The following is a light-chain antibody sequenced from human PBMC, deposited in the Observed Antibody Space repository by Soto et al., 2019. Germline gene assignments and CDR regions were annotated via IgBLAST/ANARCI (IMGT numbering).Light chain of an antibody. CDR1: QSVSSS. V-gene: IGKV3-15*01. Sequence: EIVVTQSPATLSVSPGERAALSCRASQSVSSSLAWYQQRPAQAPRILIYDTSTRAAGISARFSGSGSGNEFTLTISSLQSEDFAVYYWQQYIDWPPGTFGQGTAVEIK. CDR3: QQYIDWPPGT. J-gene: IGKJ1*01. CDR2: DTS.